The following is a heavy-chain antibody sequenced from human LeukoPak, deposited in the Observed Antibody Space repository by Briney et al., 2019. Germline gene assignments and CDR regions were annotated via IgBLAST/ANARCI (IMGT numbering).Heavy chain of an antibody. CDR1: GGSISSSSYY. J-gene: IGHJ4*02. V-gene: IGHV4-39*07. CDR2: MYYSGSI. Sequence: PSETLSLTCTVSGGSISSSSYYWGWIRQPPSKGLEWIGSMYYSGSIFYNPSLKSRVTISINTSKNQFSLKVSSVTAADTAVYYCARTRVPGSYSPKGPFDYWGQGSLVTVSS. CDR3: ARTRVPGSYSPKGPFDY. D-gene: IGHD1-26*01.